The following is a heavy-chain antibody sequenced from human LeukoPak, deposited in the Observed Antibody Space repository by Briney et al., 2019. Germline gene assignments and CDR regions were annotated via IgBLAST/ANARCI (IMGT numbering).Heavy chain of an antibody. Sequence: ASVKVSCKASGFAFTSYAMHWVRQAPGQRLEWMGWINAGNGNTKYSQKFQGRVTITRDTSASTAYMELSSLRSEDTAVYYCACSVTTQFQGDYWGQGTLVTVSS. V-gene: IGHV1-3*01. CDR1: GFAFTSYA. J-gene: IGHJ4*02. D-gene: IGHD4-17*01. CDR2: INAGNGNT. CDR3: ACSVTTQFQGDY.